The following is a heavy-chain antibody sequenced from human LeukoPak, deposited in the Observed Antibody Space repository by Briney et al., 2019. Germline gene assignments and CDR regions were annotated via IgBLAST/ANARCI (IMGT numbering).Heavy chain of an antibody. D-gene: IGHD3-10*01. CDR1: GYTFTSYG. J-gene: IGHJ4*02. CDR2: ISAYNGNT. V-gene: IGHV1-18*01. Sequence: ASVKVSCKASGYTFTSYGISWVRQAPGQGLEWMGWISAYNGNTNYAQKLQGRVTMTTDTSTSTAYMELRSLRSDDTAVYYCARTPRSMTMVRGGYYFDYWGQGTLVTVSS. CDR3: ARTPRSMTMVRGGYYFDY.